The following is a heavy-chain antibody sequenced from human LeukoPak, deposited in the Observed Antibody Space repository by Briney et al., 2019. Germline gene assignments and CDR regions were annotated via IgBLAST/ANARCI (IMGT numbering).Heavy chain of an antibody. CDR3: ARDHCSGGSCYPPNWFDP. J-gene: IGHJ5*02. CDR2: ISAYNGNT. Sequence: ASVKVSCKASGYTFTSYGISWVRQAPGQGLEWMGWISAYNGNTNYAQKLQGRVTMTTDTSTSTAYKELRSLRSDDTAVYYCARDHCSGGSCYPPNWFDPWGQGTLVTVSS. V-gene: IGHV1-18*04. D-gene: IGHD2-15*01. CDR1: GYTFTSYG.